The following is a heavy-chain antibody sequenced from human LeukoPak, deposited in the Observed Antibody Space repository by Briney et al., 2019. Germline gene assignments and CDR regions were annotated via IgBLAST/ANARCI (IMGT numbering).Heavy chain of an antibody. V-gene: IGHV1-2*02. Sequence: ASVKVSCKASGYIFTGYYMHWVRQAPGQGLEWMGWINPNSGGTSYAQKFQGRVTMTRDTSISTAYMELSRLRSDDTAVYYCAGDLRDSSGFPSNWFDPWGQGTLVTVSS. CDR2: INPNSGGT. D-gene: IGHD3-22*01. CDR1: GYIFTGYY. CDR3: AGDLRDSSGFPSNWFDP. J-gene: IGHJ5*02.